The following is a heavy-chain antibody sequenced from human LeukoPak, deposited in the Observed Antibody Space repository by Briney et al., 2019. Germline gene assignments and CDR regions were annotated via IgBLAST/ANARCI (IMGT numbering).Heavy chain of an antibody. D-gene: IGHD3-16*01. J-gene: IGHJ4*02. V-gene: IGHV3-49*04. CDR3: TTDQTHRGGSLRFDY. CDR1: GFTFSSYA. CDR2: IRSNAYGGTT. Sequence: QPGGSLRLSCAASGFTFSSYAMSWVRQAPGKGLEWVSFIRSNAYGGTTQYAASVKGRFTISRDDSKSIAYLQMNSLKTEDTGVYYCTTDQTHRGGSLRFDYWGQGTLVTVSS.